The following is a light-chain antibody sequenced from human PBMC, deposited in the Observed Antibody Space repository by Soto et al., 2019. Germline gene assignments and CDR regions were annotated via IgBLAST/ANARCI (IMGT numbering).Light chain of an antibody. J-gene: IGLJ3*02. V-gene: IGLV2-14*01. Sequence: QSALTQPASVSGSPGQSITISCTGTSNDVGGYNYVSWYQQHPGKAPKLMISEVTNRPSGVSNRFSGSKSGNTASLTISGLQAEDEAGYYCSSYTTSSVWMFGGGTKVTVL. CDR1: SNDVGGYNY. CDR2: EVT. CDR3: SSYTTSSVWM.